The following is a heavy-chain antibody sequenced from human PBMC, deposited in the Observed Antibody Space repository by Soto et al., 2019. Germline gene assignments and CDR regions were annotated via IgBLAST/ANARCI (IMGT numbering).Heavy chain of an antibody. CDR3: AVIPGTFPFDY. D-gene: IGHD1-1*01. CDR1: GFTFSSYW. Sequence: PGGSLRLSCAASGFTFSSYWMHWVRQAPGKGLVWVSRVNSDGSSTSYADSVKGRFTISRDNAKNTLYLQVNSLRAEDTAVYYCAVIPGTFPFDYWGQGTLVTVSS. J-gene: IGHJ4*02. V-gene: IGHV3-74*01. CDR2: VNSDGSST.